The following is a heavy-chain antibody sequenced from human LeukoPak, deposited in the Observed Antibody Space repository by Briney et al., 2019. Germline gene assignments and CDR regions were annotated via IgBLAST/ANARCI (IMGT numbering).Heavy chain of an antibody. CDR3: SKGSPHYYYMDV. Sequence: GRSLRLSCVASGFIVNDHAMHWVRQAPGKGLEWVAGIYWNGVDKGYADSARGRFTIPRDNAKNSMYLQMNSLRIEDTALYYCSKGSPHYYYMDVWGKGTTVTVSS. J-gene: IGHJ6*03. V-gene: IGHV3-9*01. CDR2: IYWNGVDK. CDR1: GFIVNDHA.